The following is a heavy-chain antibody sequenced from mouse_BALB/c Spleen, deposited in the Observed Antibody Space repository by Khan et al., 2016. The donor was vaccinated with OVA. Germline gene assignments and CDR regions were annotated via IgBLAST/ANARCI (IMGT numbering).Heavy chain of an antibody. CDR1: GFSLTSYG. CDR2: IWAGGST. V-gene: IGHV2-9*02. Sequence: QVQLKESGPGLVAPSQSLSITCTVSGFSLTSYGVHWVRQPPGKGLEWLGVIWAGGSTNYNSALLFRLSISKDNSKSQVFLKMNSLQTDDTAMYYCARDTTVESYWYFDVWGAGTTVTVSS. CDR3: ARDTTVESYWYFDV. J-gene: IGHJ1*01. D-gene: IGHD1-1*01.